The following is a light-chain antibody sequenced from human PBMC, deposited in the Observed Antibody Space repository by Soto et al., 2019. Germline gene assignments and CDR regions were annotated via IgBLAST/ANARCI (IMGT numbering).Light chain of an antibody. CDR1: QSVNNN. V-gene: IGKV3-15*01. J-gene: IGKJ5*01. Sequence: EIVMTQSPGTLSVSPGERATLSCRASQSVNNNLAWYQQKVGQAPRLLIYGASTRATGVPARFSGSGSGTEFTLTISSLQSEDFVVYYCQQYRNWPSITFGQGTRLETK. CDR2: GAS. CDR3: QQYRNWPSIT.